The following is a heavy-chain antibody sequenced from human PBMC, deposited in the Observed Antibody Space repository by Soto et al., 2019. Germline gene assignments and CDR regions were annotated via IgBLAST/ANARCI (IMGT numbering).Heavy chain of an antibody. V-gene: IGHV3-23*01. CDR2: VSGGSGTT. J-gene: IGHJ4*02. D-gene: IGHD1-1*01. Sequence: EVQLLESGGGLVQPGGSLRLSCAVSGFSFSTYGVTWVRQAPGKGLEWVSGVSGGSGTTHYADSVKGRFTITGDTSKNTVYPQMNSLRVEDTAVYYCAKWNGYGDHWGQGTLVTVSS. CDR1: GFSFSTYG. CDR3: AKWNGYGDH.